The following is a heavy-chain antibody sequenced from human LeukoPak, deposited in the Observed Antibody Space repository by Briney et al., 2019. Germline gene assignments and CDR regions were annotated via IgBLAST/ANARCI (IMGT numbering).Heavy chain of an antibody. Sequence: GASVKVSCKASGYTFTSYDINWVRQATGQGLEWMGWMNPNSGNTGYAQKFQGRVTITRNTSISTAYMELSSLRSEDTAVYYCAREGRAGSYYPYNWFDPWGQGTLVTVSS. CDR1: GYTFTSYD. CDR2: MNPNSGNT. J-gene: IGHJ5*02. CDR3: AREGRAGSYYPYNWFDP. V-gene: IGHV1-8*03. D-gene: IGHD3-10*01.